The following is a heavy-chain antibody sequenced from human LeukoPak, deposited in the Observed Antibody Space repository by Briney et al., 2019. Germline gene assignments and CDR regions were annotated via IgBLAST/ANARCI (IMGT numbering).Heavy chain of an antibody. V-gene: IGHV3-30*03. D-gene: IGHD3-16*01. CDR3: TTDRPFTGGGVITH. CDR2: ISYDGSNK. Sequence: GSLRLSCAASGFTFSSYSMHWVRQAPGKGLEGVAVISYDGSNKYYADSVKGRFTISRDNSKNTLYLEMNSLKPEDTAVYYCTTDRPFTGGGVITHWGQGTLVTVSS. CDR1: GFTFSSYS. J-gene: IGHJ4*02.